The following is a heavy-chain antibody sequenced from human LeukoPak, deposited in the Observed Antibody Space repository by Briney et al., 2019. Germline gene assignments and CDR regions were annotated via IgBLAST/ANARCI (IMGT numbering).Heavy chain of an antibody. CDR2: IEQDGNQK. J-gene: IGHJ4*02. V-gene: IGHV3-7*01. CDR3: ARRRGSSCLDY. D-gene: IGHD6-13*01. CDR1: GFTFSSYW. Sequence: QSGGSLRLSCAASGFTFSSYWMSWVRQAPGKGLEWVANIEQDGNQKYYVDSLKGRFTISRDNGKNSLYLQMNGLRAEDTAVYYCARRRGSSCLDYWGQGTLVTVSS.